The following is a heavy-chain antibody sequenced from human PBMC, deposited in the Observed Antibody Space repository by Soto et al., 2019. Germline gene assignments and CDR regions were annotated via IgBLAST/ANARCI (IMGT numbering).Heavy chain of an antibody. CDR3: ARRGGYNWNYVDY. D-gene: IGHD1-20*01. CDR2: IYYSGST. CDR1: GGSISSSSYY. J-gene: IGHJ4*02. V-gene: IGHV4-39*01. Sequence: SETLSLTCTVSGGSISSSSYYWGWIRQPPGKGLEWIGSIYYSGSTYYNPSLKSRVTISVDTSKNQFSLKLSSVTAADTAVYYCARRGGYNWNYVDYWGQGTLVTVSS.